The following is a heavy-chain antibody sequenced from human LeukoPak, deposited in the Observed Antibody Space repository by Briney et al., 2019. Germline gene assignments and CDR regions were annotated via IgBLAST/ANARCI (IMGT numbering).Heavy chain of an antibody. CDR3: ARYPYYYGSGSLNWFDP. CDR2: ISSSSSYI. D-gene: IGHD3-10*01. Sequence: GGSLRLSCAASGFTFSSYSMNWVRQAPGKGLEWVSSISSSSSYIYYADSVKGRFTISRDNAKNSLYLQMNSLRAEDTAVYYCARYPYYYGSGSLNWFDPWGQGTLVTVSS. J-gene: IGHJ5*02. CDR1: GFTFSSYS. V-gene: IGHV3-21*01.